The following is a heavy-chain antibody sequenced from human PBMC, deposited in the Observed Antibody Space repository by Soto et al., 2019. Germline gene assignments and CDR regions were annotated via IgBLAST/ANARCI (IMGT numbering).Heavy chain of an antibody. CDR1: GDSVSSNRAV. D-gene: IGHD1-1*01. Sequence: SQTLSLTCAISGDSVSSNRAVCNWIRQSPSRGLEWLGRTYYRSKWYSYYAQSVKSRITINPDTSKNQFSLHLSSVTPEDTAVYYCARVQQPAYFDYWGQGTPLTVSS. CDR2: TYYRSKWYS. J-gene: IGHJ4*02. V-gene: IGHV6-1*01. CDR3: ARVQQPAYFDY.